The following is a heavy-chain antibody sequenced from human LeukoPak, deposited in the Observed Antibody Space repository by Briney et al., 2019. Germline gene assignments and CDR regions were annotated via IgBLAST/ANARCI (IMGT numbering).Heavy chain of an antibody. CDR1: GFTVSSNY. D-gene: IGHD6-6*01. J-gene: IGHJ4*02. CDR3: ARIFSSYADY. V-gene: IGHV3-53*01. CDR2: IYSGGST. Sequence: AGGSLRLSCAASGFTVSSNYMSWGRHAPGKGLEWVSVIYSGGSTYYADSGKGRFTISRDNSKTTLYLQMNSLRAEDTAVYYCARIFSSYADYCGQGTLVTVSS.